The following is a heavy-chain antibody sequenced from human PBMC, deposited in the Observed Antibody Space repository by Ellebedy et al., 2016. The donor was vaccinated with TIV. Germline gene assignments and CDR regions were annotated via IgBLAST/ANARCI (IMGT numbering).Heavy chain of an antibody. Sequence: GGSLRLSXAVSGLRFDDYGMAWVRRAQGKGLEWVAAISYEVHNTDYADSVKGRFTISRDNSKSVVYLEMNNLTTEDTATYYCAREFLGHAPASTDYWGQGTRVTVS. CDR3: AREFLGHAPASTDY. CDR2: ISYEVHNT. J-gene: IGHJ4*02. D-gene: IGHD1-26*01. V-gene: IGHV3-30*12. CDR1: GLRFDDYG.